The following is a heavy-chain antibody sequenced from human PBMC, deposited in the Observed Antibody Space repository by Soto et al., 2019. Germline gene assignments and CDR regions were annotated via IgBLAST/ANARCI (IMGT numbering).Heavy chain of an antibody. D-gene: IGHD5-12*01. CDR2: INHSGST. Sequence: SETLCLTCAVYGGTLSPYDWRGFRLPPGKGLEWIGEINHSGSTNYNPSLKSRVTISVDTSKNQFSLKLSSVTAADTAVYYCARGLGVATMDYYYYGMDVWGQGTTVT. CDR3: ARGLGVATMDYYYYGMDV. V-gene: IGHV4-34*01. CDR1: GGTLSPYD. J-gene: IGHJ6*02.